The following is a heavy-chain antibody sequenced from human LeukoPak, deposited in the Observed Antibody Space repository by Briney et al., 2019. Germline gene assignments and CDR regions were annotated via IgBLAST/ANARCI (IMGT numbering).Heavy chain of an antibody. V-gene: IGHV3-23*01. CDR3: AKGSVVVAAIFDY. Sequence: GGSLRLSCAASGFTFRSYAMHSVRQAPGKGLERVSPISGSGGSTYYADSVKGRFTISRDNSKNTLYLQMNSLRAEDTAVYYCAKGSVVVAAIFDYWGQGTLVTVSS. D-gene: IGHD2-15*01. J-gene: IGHJ4*02. CDR2: ISGSGGST. CDR1: GFTFRSYA.